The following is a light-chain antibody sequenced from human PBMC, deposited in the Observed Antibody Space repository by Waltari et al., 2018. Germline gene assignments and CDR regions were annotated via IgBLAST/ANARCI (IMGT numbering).Light chain of an antibody. CDR1: SSDVGGYAL. CDR3: SSYAGSKNLV. V-gene: IGLV2-8*01. CDR2: EVT. Sequence: QSALPQPPSASGSPGPSVTISCTGTSSDVGGYALVSWYQQHPGKAPKLMISEVTKRPSGVPDRFSGSKSGNTASLTVSGLQAEDEADYYCSSYAGSKNLVFGGGTKLTVL. J-gene: IGLJ2*01.